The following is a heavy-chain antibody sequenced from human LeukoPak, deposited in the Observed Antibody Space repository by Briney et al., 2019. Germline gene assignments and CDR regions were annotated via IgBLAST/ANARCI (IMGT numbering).Heavy chain of an antibody. J-gene: IGHJ4*02. CDR2: IRSTANGYAT. CDR3: TVNYYGSGSYADFDY. Sequence: GALRLSCSASGVTFSGSALHWVRQASGKGLEGVGRIRSTANGYATAYAASVKGRFTISRDDSKKTAYLQMDSLKTEDTAVYYCTVNYYGSGSYADFDYWGQGTLVTLSS. D-gene: IGHD3-10*01. CDR1: GVTFSGSA. V-gene: IGHV3-73*01.